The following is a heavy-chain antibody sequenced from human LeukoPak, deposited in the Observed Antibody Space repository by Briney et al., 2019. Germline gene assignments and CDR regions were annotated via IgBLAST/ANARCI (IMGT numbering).Heavy chain of an antibody. J-gene: IGHJ4*02. CDR1: GFTFSSYG. CDR2: ISYDGSNK. CDR3: AKPDDYYDSSGLFDY. V-gene: IGHV3-30*18. Sequence: GGCLRLSSAASGFTFSSYGMHWVRQAPGKGLEWVAVISYDGSNKYYADSVKGRFTISRDNSKNTLYLQMNSLRAEDTAVYYCAKPDDYYDSSGLFDYWGQGTLVTVSS. D-gene: IGHD3-22*01.